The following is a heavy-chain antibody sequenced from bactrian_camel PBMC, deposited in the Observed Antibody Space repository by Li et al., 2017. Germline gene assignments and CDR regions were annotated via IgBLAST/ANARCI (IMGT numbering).Heavy chain of an antibody. Sequence: HVQLVESGEGLVQPGGSLTLSCAASGFSISDTWMHWVRQAPGKGLEWVSTIYTGDGRTNSADSVKGRFTMSRDNAKNMLYLQMNNLKSEDTALYYCAAGPWYTDEYRYWGQGTQVTVS. J-gene: IGHJ4*01. CDR1: GFSISDTW. D-gene: IGHD6*01. CDR3: AAGPWYTDEYRY. V-gene: IGHV3S1*01. CDR2: IYTGDGRT.